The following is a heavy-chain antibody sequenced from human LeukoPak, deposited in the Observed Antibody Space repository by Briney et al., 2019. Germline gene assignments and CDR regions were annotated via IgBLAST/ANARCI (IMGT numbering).Heavy chain of an antibody. CDR1: GGSISSHY. CDR2: IYYSGST. Sequence: PSETLSLTCTDPGGSISSHYWSWIRQPPGKGLEWIGYIYYSGSTNYNPSLKSRVTISVDTSKNQFSLKLSSVTAADTAVYYCAGSVDTAMDFDYWGQGTLVTVSS. CDR3: AGSVDTAMDFDY. J-gene: IGHJ4*02. D-gene: IGHD5-18*01. V-gene: IGHV4-59*11.